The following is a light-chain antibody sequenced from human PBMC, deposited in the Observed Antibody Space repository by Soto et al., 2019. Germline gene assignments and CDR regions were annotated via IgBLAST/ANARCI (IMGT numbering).Light chain of an antibody. Sequence: EIVLTQSPGTLSLSPGERATLSCRASQSVSSSYLAWYQQKPGQAPRLLIYGASTRATDVPDRFSGSGSGADFTLSISRLEPEDFAVYYCHQRQSWPRTFGQGTKVDIK. CDR1: QSVSSSY. CDR2: GAS. CDR3: HQRQSWPRT. J-gene: IGKJ1*01. V-gene: IGKV3-20*01.